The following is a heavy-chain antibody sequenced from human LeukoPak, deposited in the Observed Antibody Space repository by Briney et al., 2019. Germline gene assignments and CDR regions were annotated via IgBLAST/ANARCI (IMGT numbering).Heavy chain of an antibody. CDR3: ARTSGSYMYYFDH. CDR2: ISYDGSNK. J-gene: IGHJ4*02. CDR1: GFTFSSYA. Sequence: GRSLRLSCAASGFTFSSYAMHWVRQAPGKGLEWVAIISYDGSNKYYADSVKGRFTISRDNSKNTLYLQMNSLRAEDTAVYYCARTSGSYMYYFDHWGQGTLVTVSS. V-gene: IGHV3-30-3*01. D-gene: IGHD1-26*01.